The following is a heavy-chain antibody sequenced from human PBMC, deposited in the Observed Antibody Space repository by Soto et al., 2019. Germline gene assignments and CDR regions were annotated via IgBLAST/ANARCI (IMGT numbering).Heavy chain of an antibody. CDR3: ARDYYDSSGYYPLGYGMDV. J-gene: IGHJ6*02. V-gene: IGHV1-3*01. Sequence: QVQFVQSGAEVRKPGASVKVSCRASGYTFTTYAIHWVRQAPGQRLEWMGWINAGNGNTKYSQKFQGRVTIIRDTSASTAYMELNRLRSEDTAVYYCARDYYDSSGYYPLGYGMDVWGQGTTVIVTS. CDR1: GYTFTTYA. D-gene: IGHD3-22*01. CDR2: INAGNGNT.